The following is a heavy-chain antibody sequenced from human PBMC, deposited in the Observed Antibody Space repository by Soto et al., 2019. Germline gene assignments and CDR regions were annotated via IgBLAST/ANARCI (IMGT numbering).Heavy chain of an antibody. CDR3: ARATRDYYDSSGYRYFDY. J-gene: IGHJ4*02. CDR1: GGSISSGGYS. Sequence: SETLSLTCAVSGGSISSGGYSWSWIRQPPGKGLEWIGYIYHSGSTYYNPSLKSRVTISVDRSKNQFSLKLSSVTAADTAVYYCARATRDYYDSSGYRYFDYWGQGTLVTVSS. D-gene: IGHD3-22*01. V-gene: IGHV4-30-2*01. CDR2: IYHSGST.